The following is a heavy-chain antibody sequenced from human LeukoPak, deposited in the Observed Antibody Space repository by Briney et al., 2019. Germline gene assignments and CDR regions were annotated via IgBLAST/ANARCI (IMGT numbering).Heavy chain of an antibody. CDR2: IYTSGST. CDR3: ARDHLWFGRPHYYYYMDV. J-gene: IGHJ6*03. Sequence: SETLSLTCTVSGGSISSYYWSWIRQPAGKGLEWIGRIYTSGSTNYNPSLKSRVTMSVDTSKNQFSLKLSSVTAADTAVYYCARDHLWFGRPHYYYYMDVWGKGTTVTISS. CDR1: GGSISSYY. V-gene: IGHV4-4*07. D-gene: IGHD3-10*01.